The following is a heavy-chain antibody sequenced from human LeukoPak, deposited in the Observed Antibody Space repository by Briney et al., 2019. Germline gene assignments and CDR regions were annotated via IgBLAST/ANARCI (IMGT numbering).Heavy chain of an antibody. V-gene: IGHV4-34*01. CDR1: GGSFSGYY. Sequence: SETLSLTCAVYGGSFSGYYWSWIRQPPGKGLEWIGEINHSGSTNYNPSLKSRVTISVDTSKNQFSLKLSSVTAADTAVYYCARRGYYYGSGSYYRSRYFDYWGQGTLVTVPS. CDR2: INHSGST. CDR3: ARRGYYYGSGSYYRSRYFDY. D-gene: IGHD3-10*01. J-gene: IGHJ4*02.